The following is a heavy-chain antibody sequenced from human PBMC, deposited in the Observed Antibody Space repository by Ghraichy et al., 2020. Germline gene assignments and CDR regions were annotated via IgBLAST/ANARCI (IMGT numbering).Heavy chain of an antibody. D-gene: IGHD2-2*02. Sequence: GESLNISCAVSGFTFSTYSMNWVRQAPGKGLEWVSSIGGSSTHIYYADSVKGRFIISRDNAKNSLYLHMDSLRAEDTAVYYCARGGSDIDVVPAAIISMDVWGQGTTVTVSS. CDR2: IGGSSTHI. J-gene: IGHJ6*02. CDR3: ARGGSDIDVVPAAIISMDV. V-gene: IGHV3-21*06. CDR1: GFTFSTYS.